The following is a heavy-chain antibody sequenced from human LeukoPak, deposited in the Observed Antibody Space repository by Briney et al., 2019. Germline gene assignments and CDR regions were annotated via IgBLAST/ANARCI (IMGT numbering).Heavy chain of an antibody. CDR3: ARDVPHNWFDN. CDR2: INSDGGGA. CDR1: GLTFGNNW. Sequence: GGSLRLSCAASGLTFGNNWMHWVRLRPGNGLVWLSRINSDGGGAIYADSVEGRFTVSRDNAKNTLYLQMNSLRAEDTAVYYCARDVPHNWFDNWGQGTLVTVSS. V-gene: IGHV3-74*01. J-gene: IGHJ5*02.